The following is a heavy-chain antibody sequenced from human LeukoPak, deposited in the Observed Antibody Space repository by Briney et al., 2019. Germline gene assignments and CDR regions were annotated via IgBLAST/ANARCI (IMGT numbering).Heavy chain of an antibody. J-gene: IGHJ4*02. V-gene: IGHV7-4-1*02. CDR3: ARALDSLGGLSLPDY. D-gene: IGHD3-16*02. CDR1: GYGFSNYA. CDR2: IHPSTGNP. Sequence: ASVKISCKTSGYGFSNYALNWVRQAPGQGLEFMGWIHPSTGNPAYAQGFSGRFVFSLDTSVTTTYLQINDLKAEDIAIYFCARALDSLGGLSLPDYWGQGTLVTVSS.